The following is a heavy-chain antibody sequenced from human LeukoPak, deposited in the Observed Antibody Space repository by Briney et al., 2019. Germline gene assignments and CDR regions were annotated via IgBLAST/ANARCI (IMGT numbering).Heavy chain of an antibody. J-gene: IGHJ4*02. CDR1: GFTFSSYA. CDR3: VKDLSGRYTFDY. Sequence: GGSLRLSCSASGFTFSSYAMHWVRQAPGKGLEYVSGINDNGGRTHYGDSLKGRFTISRDNSKNTLYLQMSTLRAEDTAVYYCVKDLSGRYTFDYWGQGTLVTVSS. CDR2: INDNGGRT. D-gene: IGHD1-26*01. V-gene: IGHV3-64D*09.